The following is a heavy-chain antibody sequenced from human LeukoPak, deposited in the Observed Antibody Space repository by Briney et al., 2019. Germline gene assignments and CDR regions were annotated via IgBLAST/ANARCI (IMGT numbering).Heavy chain of an antibody. CDR3: ARGNTRGYCSSTSCYVGDWFDP. Sequence: PGRPLRLSCAASGFTFNSYGMLWVRQAPGKGLEWVADIWYDGSNKYYADSVKGRFPISRDNSENTMYLQMNSLRAEDTAVYYCARGNTRGYCSSTSCYVGDWFDPWGQGTLVTVSS. D-gene: IGHD2-2*01. J-gene: IGHJ5*02. CDR1: GFTFNSYG. CDR2: IWYDGSNK. V-gene: IGHV3-33*01.